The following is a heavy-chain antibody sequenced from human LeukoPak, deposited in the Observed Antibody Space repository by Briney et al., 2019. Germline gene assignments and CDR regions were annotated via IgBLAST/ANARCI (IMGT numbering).Heavy chain of an antibody. CDR2: ISYDGSNK. Sequence: GGSLRLSCAASGFTFSSYGMHWVRQAPGKGLEWVAVISYDGSNKYYADSVKGRFTISRDNSKNTLYLQMNSLRAEDTAVYYCAKDSTIFGVVYESVSDYYYMDVWGKGTTVTVSS. CDR1: GFTFSSYG. V-gene: IGHV3-30*18. D-gene: IGHD3-3*01. CDR3: AKDSTIFGVVYESVSDYYYMDV. J-gene: IGHJ6*03.